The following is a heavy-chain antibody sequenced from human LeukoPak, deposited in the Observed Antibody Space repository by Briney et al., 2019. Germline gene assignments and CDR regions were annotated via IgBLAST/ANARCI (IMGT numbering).Heavy chain of an antibody. CDR2: IYYSGST. D-gene: IGHD3-10*01. Sequence: PSETLSLICTVSGGSISNYYWSWIRQAPGKGLEWIGYIYYSGSTKYNPSLKSRVTMSVDTSKNQFSLKLSSVTAADTAVYYCARDSLSFRFGELYHNWFDPWGQGTLVTVSS. CDR1: GGSISNYY. CDR3: ARDSLSFRFGELYHNWFDP. V-gene: IGHV4-59*12. J-gene: IGHJ5*02.